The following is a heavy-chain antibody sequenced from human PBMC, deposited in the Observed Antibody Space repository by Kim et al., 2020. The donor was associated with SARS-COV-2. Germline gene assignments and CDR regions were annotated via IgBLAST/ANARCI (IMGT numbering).Heavy chain of an antibody. V-gene: IGHV1-3*01. CDR3: AREILLWFGAFDY. J-gene: IGHJ4*02. Sequence: ASVKVSCKASGYTFTSYAMHWVRQAPGQRLEWMGWINAGNGNTKYSQKFQGRVTITRDTSASTAYMELSSLRSEDTAVYYCAREILLWFGAFDYWGQGTLVTVSS. D-gene: IGHD3-10*01. CDR2: INAGNGNT. CDR1: GYTFTSYA.